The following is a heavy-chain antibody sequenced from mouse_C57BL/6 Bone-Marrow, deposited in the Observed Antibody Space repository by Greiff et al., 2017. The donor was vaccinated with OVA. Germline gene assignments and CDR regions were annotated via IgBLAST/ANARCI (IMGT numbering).Heavy chain of an antibody. V-gene: IGHV1-72*01. CDR2: IDPNSGGT. Sequence: QVQLKQPGAELVKPGASVKLSCKASGYTFTSYWMHWVKQRPGRGLEWIGRIDPNSGGTKYNEKFKSKATLTVDKPSSTAYMQLSSLTSEDSAVYYCARLGDYDVRAWFAYWGQGTLVTVSA. D-gene: IGHD2-4*01. CDR3: ARLGDYDVRAWFAY. J-gene: IGHJ3*01. CDR1: GYTFTSYW.